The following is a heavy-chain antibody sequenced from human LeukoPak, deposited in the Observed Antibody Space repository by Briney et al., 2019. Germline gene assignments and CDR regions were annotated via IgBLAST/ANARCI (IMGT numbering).Heavy chain of an antibody. D-gene: IGHD3-3*01. J-gene: IGHJ6*03. Sequence: PGRSLRLFCAASGFTFSSYGMHWVRQAPGKGLEWVAVIWYDGSNKYYADSVKGRFTISRDNSKNTLYLQMNSLRAEDTAVYYCARGSRFLEWFPYYYMDVWGKGTTVTVSS. CDR1: GFTFSSYG. CDR2: IWYDGSNK. V-gene: IGHV3-33*01. CDR3: ARGSRFLEWFPYYYMDV.